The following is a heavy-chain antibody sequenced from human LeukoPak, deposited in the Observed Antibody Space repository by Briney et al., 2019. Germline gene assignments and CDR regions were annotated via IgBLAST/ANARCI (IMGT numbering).Heavy chain of an antibody. Sequence: GESLKISCKGSGYSFTSYWVAWVRQMPGKGLEWMGIIYPRDSDTRYSPSFQGHVTISADKSISTAYLQWSSLKASDTAMYYCASMLSIAAAGTWGQGTLVTVSS. CDR1: GYSFTSYW. D-gene: IGHD6-13*01. V-gene: IGHV5-51*01. J-gene: IGHJ4*02. CDR3: ASMLSIAAAGT. CDR2: IYPRDSDT.